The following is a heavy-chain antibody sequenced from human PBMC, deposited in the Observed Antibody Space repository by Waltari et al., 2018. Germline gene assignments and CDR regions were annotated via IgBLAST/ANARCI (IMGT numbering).Heavy chain of an antibody. J-gene: IGHJ6*02. CDR3: AREQQQLAQYYYYYGMDV. D-gene: IGHD6-13*01. V-gene: IGHV3-53*01. CDR1: GFTVSSNY. CDR2: IYSGGST. Sequence: EVQLVESGGGLIQPGGSLRLSCAASGFTVSSNYMSWVRQAPGRGLEWVSVIYSGGSTYYADSVKGRFTISRDNSKNTLYLQMNSLRAEDTAVYYCAREQQQLAQYYYYYGMDVWGQGTTVTVSS.